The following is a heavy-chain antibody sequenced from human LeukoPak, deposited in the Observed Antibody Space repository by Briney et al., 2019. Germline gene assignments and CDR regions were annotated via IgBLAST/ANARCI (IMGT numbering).Heavy chain of an antibody. V-gene: IGHV1-2*02. CDR1: RYTFTGYY. Sequence: ASVKVSCKDPRYTFTGYYMHWVRQAPGQGLEWMGWINPNSGGTNYAQKFQGRVTMTRDTSISTAYMELSRLRSDDTAVYYSARHSVSPIWATTDHGLDYWGQGTLATVSS. CDR2: INPNSGGT. D-gene: IGHD1-1*01. J-gene: IGHJ4*02. CDR3: ARHSVSPIWATTDHGLDY.